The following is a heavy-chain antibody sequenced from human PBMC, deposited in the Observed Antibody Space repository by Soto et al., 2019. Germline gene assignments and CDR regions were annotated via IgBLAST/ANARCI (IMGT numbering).Heavy chain of an antibody. CDR1: GFTFSSYG. CDR3: AKDIESWIQLNGFDP. Sequence: QVQLVESGGGVVQPGRSLRLSCAASGFTFSSYGMHWVRQAPGKGLEWVAVISYDGSNKYYADSVKGRFTISRDNSKKTLYLQMNSLRAEDTAVYYCAKDIESWIQLNGFDPWGQGTLVTVSS. D-gene: IGHD5-18*01. V-gene: IGHV3-30*18. CDR2: ISYDGSNK. J-gene: IGHJ5*02.